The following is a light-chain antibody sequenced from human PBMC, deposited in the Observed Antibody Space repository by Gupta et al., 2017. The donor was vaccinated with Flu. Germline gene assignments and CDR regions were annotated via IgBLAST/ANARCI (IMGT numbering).Light chain of an antibody. V-gene: IGKV3-15*01. CDR2: GAS. J-gene: IGKJ2*01. CDR1: QSVSSD. Sequence: IVMTQSPATLSVSPGERATLSCRASQSVSSDVAWYQQQPGQSPRLLIYGASTRATRIPARFSGSGSGTEFTLITSSLQSEDFAVYDGQQYTEWPPPYNFGQGTKLEIK. CDR3: QQYTEWPPPYN.